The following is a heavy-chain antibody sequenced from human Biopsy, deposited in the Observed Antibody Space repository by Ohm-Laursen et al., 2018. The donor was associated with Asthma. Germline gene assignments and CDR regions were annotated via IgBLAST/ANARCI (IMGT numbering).Heavy chain of an antibody. CDR3: ARGDSSNWSHYYFDY. CDR2: IYSGGTS. D-gene: IGHD3-22*01. J-gene: IGHJ4*02. Sequence: SLRLSCSASGLAVSRDHMFWVRQAPGKGLEWVSVIYSGGTSPTADSVRGRFTISRDYSKNTLYLQMHSLRAEDTAVYYCARGDSSNWSHYYFDYWGQGTLVTVSS. V-gene: IGHV3-53*01. CDR1: GLAVSRDH.